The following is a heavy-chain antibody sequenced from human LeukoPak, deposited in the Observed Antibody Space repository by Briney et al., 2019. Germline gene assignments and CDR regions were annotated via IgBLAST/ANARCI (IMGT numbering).Heavy chain of an antibody. CDR3: ARGLGYCGGGCSWWFDP. CDR1: GGSISSYY. CDR2: IYYSGST. Sequence: SETLSLTCTVSGGSISSYYWSWIRQPPGKGLEWIGYIYYSGSTNYNPSLTSRVTISVDTSKNQFSLKLSSVTTADTAVYYCARGLGYCGGGCSWWFDPWGRGTLVTVSS. V-gene: IGHV4-59*01. D-gene: IGHD2-21*02. J-gene: IGHJ5*02.